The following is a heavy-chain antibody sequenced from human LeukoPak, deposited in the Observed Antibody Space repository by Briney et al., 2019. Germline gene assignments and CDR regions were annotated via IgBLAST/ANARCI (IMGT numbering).Heavy chain of an antibody. CDR1: GYTFTGYY. Sequence: APVKVSCKASGYTFTGYYMHWVRQAPGQGLEWMGWINPNSGGTNYAQKFQGRVTMTRDTSISTAYMELSRLRSDDTAVYYCASLLGTTVPGFDYWGQGTLVTVSS. CDR3: ASLLGTTVPGFDY. J-gene: IGHJ4*02. CDR2: INPNSGGT. D-gene: IGHD4-11*01. V-gene: IGHV1-2*02.